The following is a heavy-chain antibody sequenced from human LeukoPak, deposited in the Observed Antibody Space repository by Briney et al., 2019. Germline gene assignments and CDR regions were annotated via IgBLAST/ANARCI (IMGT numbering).Heavy chain of an antibody. Sequence: PGGSLRLSCAASGFTFSSYGMSWVRQAPGKGLEWVSAISGSGGSTYYADSVKGRFTISRDNAKNSLYLQMNSLRAEDTAVYYCARGESAGVGIDYWGQGTLVTVSS. CDR2: ISGSGGST. CDR1: GFTFSSYG. D-gene: IGHD2/OR15-2a*01. CDR3: ARGESAGVGIDY. J-gene: IGHJ4*02. V-gene: IGHV3-23*01.